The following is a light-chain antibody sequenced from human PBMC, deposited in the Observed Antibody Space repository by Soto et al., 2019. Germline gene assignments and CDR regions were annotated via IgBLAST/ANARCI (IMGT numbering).Light chain of an antibody. V-gene: IGKV3-20*01. CDR3: QHYYSSPRT. J-gene: IGKJ2*01. CDR2: VAS. CDR1: PSVSSSY. Sequence: EIVLTQSPGTLSLSPGERATLSCRASPSVSSSYLAWYKQKPGQAPRLLIYVASSRATGIPDRFSGSGSGTDCTRTISRLEPEDFAVYYCQHYYSSPRTFGQGTKLETK.